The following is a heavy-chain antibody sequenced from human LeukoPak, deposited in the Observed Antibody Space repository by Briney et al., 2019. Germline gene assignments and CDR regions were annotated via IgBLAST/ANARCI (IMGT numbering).Heavy chain of an antibody. D-gene: IGHD6-13*01. Sequence: SETLSLTCTVSGGSISSSSYSWGWIRQPPGKGLEWIGSIYCSGSTYYNPSLKSRVTISVDTSKNQFSLKLSSVTAADTAVYYCASDSGYSSSWYRWFDPWGQGTLVAVSS. CDR3: ASDSGYSSSWYRWFDP. CDR2: IYCSGST. CDR1: GGSISSSSYS. V-gene: IGHV4-39*01. J-gene: IGHJ5*02.